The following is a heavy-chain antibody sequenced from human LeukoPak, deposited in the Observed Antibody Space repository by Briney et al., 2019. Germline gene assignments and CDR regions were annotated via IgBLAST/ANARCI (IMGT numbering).Heavy chain of an antibody. V-gene: IGHV3-15*01. Sequence: GGSLRLSCAASGFTFSNAWMTWVRQAPGKGLECIGFIKSKTDGGTADSATPVKGRFTVSRGDSKNTLYLQMNSLKTEDTAVYYCTTWSSQFDYWGQGTLVTVSS. D-gene: IGHD6-6*01. J-gene: IGHJ4*02. CDR3: TTWSSQFDY. CDR1: GFTFSNAW. CDR2: IKSKTDGGTA.